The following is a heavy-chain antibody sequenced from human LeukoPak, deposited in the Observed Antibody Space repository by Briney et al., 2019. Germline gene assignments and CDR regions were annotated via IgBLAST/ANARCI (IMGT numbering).Heavy chain of an antibody. CDR2: ISSSSSYI. Sequence: GGSLRLSCAASGFTFSSYSMNWVRQAPGKGLEWVSSISSSSSYIYHADSVEGRFTICRDNAKNSLYLQMNSLRAEDTVVYYCARHLTIYVVRGVTIKAWFDPWGQGTLVTVSS. J-gene: IGHJ5*02. V-gene: IGHV3-21*01. CDR3: ARHLTIYVVRGVTIKAWFDP. D-gene: IGHD3-10*01. CDR1: GFTFSSYS.